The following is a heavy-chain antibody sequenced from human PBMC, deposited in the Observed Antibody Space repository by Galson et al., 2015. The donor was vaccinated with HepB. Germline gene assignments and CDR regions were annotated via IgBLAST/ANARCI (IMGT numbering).Heavy chain of an antibody. CDR3: ARATAVAGYYYYGMDV. D-gene: IGHD6-19*01. V-gene: IGHV1-2*04. Sequence: YMHWVRQAPGQGLEWMGWINPNSGGTNYAQKFQGWVTMTRDTSISTAYMELSRLRSDDTAVYYCARATAVAGYYYYGMDVWGQGTTVTVSS. CDR2: INPNSGGT. J-gene: IGHJ6*02. CDR1: Y.